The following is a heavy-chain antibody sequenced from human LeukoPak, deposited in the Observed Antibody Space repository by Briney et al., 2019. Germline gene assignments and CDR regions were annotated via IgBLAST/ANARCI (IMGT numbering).Heavy chain of an antibody. D-gene: IGHD3-22*01. CDR3: STITVLYFYDSSGYLDY. CDR1: GFTSGDFA. J-gene: IGHJ4*02. V-gene: IGHV3-49*04. Sequence: GGSLRLSCTGSGFTSGDFAMSWVRQAPGKGLEWVGLIRSKPYGGTTEYAASVKGRFTISRDDSKSIAYLQMNSLKTEDTAVYYCSTITVLYFYDSSGYLDYWGQGTLVTVSS. CDR2: IRSKPYGGTT.